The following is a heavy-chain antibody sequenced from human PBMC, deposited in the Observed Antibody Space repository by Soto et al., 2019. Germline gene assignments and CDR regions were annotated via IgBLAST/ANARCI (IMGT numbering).Heavy chain of an antibody. V-gene: IGHV4-61*01. Sequence: QVRLQESGPGLLKPSETLSLTCTVSGGSVSSGSYYWNWIRQSPEKGLEWIGHIHDRGSTNYNPSLKSRVTISTDTSKNQFSLEMRSVTAAGTSLYCCARDGRAFWSGLRQYNWFDPWGLGTLIIVSS. D-gene: IGHD3-3*01. CDR2: IHDRGST. CDR1: GGSVSSGSYY. CDR3: ARDGRAFWSGLRQYNWFDP. J-gene: IGHJ5*02.